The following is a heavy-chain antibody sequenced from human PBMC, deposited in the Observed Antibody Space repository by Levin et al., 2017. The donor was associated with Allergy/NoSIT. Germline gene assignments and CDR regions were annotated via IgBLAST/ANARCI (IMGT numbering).Heavy chain of an antibody. J-gene: IGHJ5*02. CDR1: GYTFTSYG. V-gene: IGHV1-18*01. CDR2: ISAYNGNT. CDR3: ARGRGVWFGPGEGWFDP. D-gene: IGHD3-10*01. Sequence: ASVKVSCKASGYTFTSYGISWVRQAPGQGLEWMGWISAYNGNTNYAQKLQGRVTMTTDTSTSTAYMELRSLRSDDTAVYYCARGRGVWFGPGEGWFDPWGQGTLVTVSS.